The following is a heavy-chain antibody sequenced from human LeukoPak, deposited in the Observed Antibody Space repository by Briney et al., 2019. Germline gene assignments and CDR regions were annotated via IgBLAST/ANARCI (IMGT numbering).Heavy chain of an antibody. D-gene: IGHD1-14*01. V-gene: IGHV4-4*02. Sequence: SGTLSLTCAVSGGSIISTNWWSWVRQPPGKGLEWIGEIYHSGSTNYNPSLKSRVTISVDNSKNQFSLKLSSLTAADTAVYYCARDRKYYYHMDVWGKGTTVTVSS. CDR2: IYHSGST. J-gene: IGHJ6*03. CDR1: GGSIISTNW. CDR3: ARDRKYYYHMDV.